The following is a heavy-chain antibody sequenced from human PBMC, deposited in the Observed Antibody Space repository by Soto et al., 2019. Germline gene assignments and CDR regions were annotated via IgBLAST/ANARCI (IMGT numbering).Heavy chain of an antibody. CDR2: ISGSGGST. J-gene: IGHJ4*02. D-gene: IGHD6-13*01. V-gene: IGHV3-23*01. CDR1: GFTFSSYA. CDR3: AKTSYSSSWKYYFDY. Sequence: VPLLESGGGLVQPGGSLRLSCAASGFTFSSYAMSWVRQAPGKGLEWVSAISGSGGSTYYADSVKGRFTISRDNSKNTLYLQMNSLRAEDTAVYYCAKTSYSSSWKYYFDYWGQGTLVTVSS.